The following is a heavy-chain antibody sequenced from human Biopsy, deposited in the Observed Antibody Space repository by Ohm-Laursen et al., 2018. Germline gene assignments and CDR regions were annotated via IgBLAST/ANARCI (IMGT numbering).Heavy chain of an antibody. Sequence: SVKVSCNVPGGTFSNYGVNWVRQAPGQGLEWLGGNTPILGTGNYAQKFQDRVTVAADTSTSTATMELRSLRSDDTAVYYCATKLTGYFHHWGQGTLVIVSS. D-gene: IGHD3-9*01. CDR2: NTPILGTG. CDR3: ATKLTGYFHH. V-gene: IGHV1-69*06. CDR1: GGTFSNYG. J-gene: IGHJ1*01.